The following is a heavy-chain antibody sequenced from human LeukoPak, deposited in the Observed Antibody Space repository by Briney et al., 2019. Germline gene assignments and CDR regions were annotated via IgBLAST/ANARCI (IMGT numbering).Heavy chain of an antibody. J-gene: IGHJ6*02. CDR2: IQYDGGNE. D-gene: IGHD3-16*01. Sequence: KSGGSLRLSCAASGFSFNTYGFHWVRQAPGKGLEWVAFIQYDGGNEFYADSVKGRFTISRDNSKNTVYLQMSSLRAEDTAVYYCARLRSYGYYYYGMDVWGQGTTVTVSS. CDR1: GFSFNTYG. V-gene: IGHV3-30*19. CDR3: ARLRSYGYYYYGMDV.